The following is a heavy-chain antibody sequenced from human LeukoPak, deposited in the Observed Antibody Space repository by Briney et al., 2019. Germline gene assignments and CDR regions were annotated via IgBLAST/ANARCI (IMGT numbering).Heavy chain of an antibody. V-gene: IGHV4-39*01. J-gene: IGHJ4*02. CDR2: IYHSGNT. Sequence: PSETLSLTCTVSGGSISSGSYYWSWIWQPAGKGLEWIGSIYHSGNTYYNPSLKSRFTISIDTSKNQFFLKVNSVTAADTATYYCARQGNGYSRVDYWGQGTLVTVSS. CDR3: ARQGNGYSRVDY. D-gene: IGHD5-24*01. CDR1: GGSISSGSYY.